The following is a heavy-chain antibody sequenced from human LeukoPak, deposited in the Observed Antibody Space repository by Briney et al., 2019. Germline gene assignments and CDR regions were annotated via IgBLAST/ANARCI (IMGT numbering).Heavy chain of an antibody. V-gene: IGHV1-18*01. CDR1: GYPFISTG. CDR2: ISPYNGNT. CDR3: ARGRGRFLEWVDY. D-gene: IGHD3-3*01. J-gene: IGHJ4*02. Sequence: ASVKVSCKASGYPFISTGINWLRQAPGHGLEWMGWISPYNGNTNFAQQFQNRLTLTTDTSSRTSFMELRSLRAEDTAVYYCARGRGRFLEWVDYWGQGTLVTVSS.